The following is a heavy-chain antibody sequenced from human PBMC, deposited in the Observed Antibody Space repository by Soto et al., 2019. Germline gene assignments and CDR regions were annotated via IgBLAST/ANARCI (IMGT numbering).Heavy chain of an antibody. CDR3: ARHSLALRKNNWFGP. CDR2: IFYLGSS. Sequence: SETLSLTCTVSGDSIISSDFYWGWVRQPPGKGLEWIGSIFYLGSSYYNPSLKSRVTMSVDTSKNQFSLRLRSVTAADTALYFCARHSLALRKNNWFGPWGQGIMVT. CDR1: GDSIISSDFY. D-gene: IGHD3-3*02. J-gene: IGHJ5*02. V-gene: IGHV4-39*01.